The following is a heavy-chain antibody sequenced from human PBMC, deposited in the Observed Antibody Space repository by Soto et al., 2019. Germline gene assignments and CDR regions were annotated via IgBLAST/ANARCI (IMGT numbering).Heavy chain of an antibody. CDR1: GFSITNTW. V-gene: IGHV3-15*07. Sequence: EVQLVESGGGLVQPVGSLRRSCAASGFSITNTWMHWVRQAPGKGLEWVGRVKSKADGGTADYAAPVKGRFTVSRDDSNNTQYLQMNSLKMEDTAVYYCNSYPDFWGGHTPLWGQGTLVTVSS. CDR2: VKSKADGGTA. D-gene: IGHD3-3*01. CDR3: NSYPDFWGGHTPL. J-gene: IGHJ4*02.